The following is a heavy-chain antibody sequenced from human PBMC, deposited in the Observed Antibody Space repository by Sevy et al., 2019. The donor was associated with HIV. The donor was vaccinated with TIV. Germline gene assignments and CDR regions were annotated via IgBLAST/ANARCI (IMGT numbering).Heavy chain of an antibody. D-gene: IGHD3-22*01. Sequence: ASVKVSCKASRSTIVSNDINWLLQAPGQGLEWVGWMRPNSGEVGYAQKFQGRVTMTRNISITTAYMELGRLRFDDTAVYYCAQGYYFTYWGQRTVVTVSS. J-gene: IGHJ4*02. CDR3: AQGYYFTY. CDR2: MRPNSGEV. V-gene: IGHV1-8*01. CDR1: RSTIVSND.